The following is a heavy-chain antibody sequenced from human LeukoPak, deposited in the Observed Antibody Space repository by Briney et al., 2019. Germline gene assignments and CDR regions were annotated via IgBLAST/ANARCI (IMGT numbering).Heavy chain of an antibody. CDR1: GGTFSSYA. D-gene: IGHD3-22*01. Sequence: SVKVSCKASGGTFSSYAISWVRQAPGQGLEWMGRIIPIFGTANYAQKFQGRVTITTDESTSTAYMELSSLRSEDTDVYYCARNDDSSGYYPSNFQHWGQGTLVTVSS. J-gene: IGHJ1*01. CDR2: IIPIFGTA. CDR3: ARNDDSSGYYPSNFQH. V-gene: IGHV1-69*05.